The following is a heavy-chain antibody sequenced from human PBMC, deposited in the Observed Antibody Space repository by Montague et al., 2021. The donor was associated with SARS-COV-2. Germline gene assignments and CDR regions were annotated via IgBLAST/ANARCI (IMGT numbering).Heavy chain of an antibody. CDR1: GGSLSGYC. CDR2: LNHSGST. V-gene: IGHV4-34*01. CDR3: ARVRYYGSGTSLGMDV. Sequence: SETLSLTCAVYGGSLSGYCWSGIRQPPGKGLEWVGELNHSGSTNYNPSLKSRVTISVDTSKNQFSLKLSSVTAADTAVYYCARVRYYGSGTSLGMDVWGQGTTVTVSS. J-gene: IGHJ6*02. D-gene: IGHD3-10*01.